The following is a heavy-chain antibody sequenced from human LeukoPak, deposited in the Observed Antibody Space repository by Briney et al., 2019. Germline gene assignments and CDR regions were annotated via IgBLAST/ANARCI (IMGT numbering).Heavy chain of an antibody. CDR2: IRLDGSNK. CDR1: GFSFRAYG. V-gene: IGHV3-30*02. Sequence: GGSLRLSCAASGFSFRAYGKHWVRQAPGKGLEWVAFIRLDGSNKYYADSVKGRFTISRDNSKSTLYLQMNRLRLEDTAVYYCVFDPGYWGQGTLVTVSS. D-gene: IGHD3-10*02. J-gene: IGHJ4*02. CDR3: VFDPGY.